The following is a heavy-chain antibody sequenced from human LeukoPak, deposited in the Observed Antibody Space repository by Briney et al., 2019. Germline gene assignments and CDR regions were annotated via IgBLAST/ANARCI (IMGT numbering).Heavy chain of an antibody. D-gene: IGHD2-2*01. Sequence: GGSPRLSCAASGFTFSDYTMSWVRQPPGKGPEWLAYISSSSSSTIYYADSVKGRFTISRDNSKNTLYLQMNSLRAEDTAVYYFVKGGYCSSTSCYRDYYYYMDVWGKGTTVTVSS. CDR2: ISSSSSSTI. CDR3: VKGGYCSSTSCYRDYYYYMDV. CDR1: GFTFSDYT. J-gene: IGHJ6*03. V-gene: IGHV3-48*01.